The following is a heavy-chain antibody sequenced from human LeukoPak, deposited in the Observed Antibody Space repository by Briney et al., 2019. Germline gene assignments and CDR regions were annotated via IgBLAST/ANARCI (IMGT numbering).Heavy chain of an antibody. D-gene: IGHD3-22*01. Sequence: GGSLRLSCAASRFTFSSYSINWVRQAPGQGLEWVSYISSGSSYIYYADSVKGRFTISRDNAKNSLYLRMNSVRADDTAVYYCARDYYDSSGYNPSFDYWGQGTLVTVSS. CDR1: RFTFSSYS. V-gene: IGHV3-21*01. CDR3: ARDYYDSSGYNPSFDY. J-gene: IGHJ4*02. CDR2: ISSGSSYI.